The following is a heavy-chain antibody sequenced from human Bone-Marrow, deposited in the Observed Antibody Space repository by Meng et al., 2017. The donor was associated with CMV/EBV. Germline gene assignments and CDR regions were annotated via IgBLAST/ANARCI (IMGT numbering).Heavy chain of an antibody. CDR1: GGSISSGDYY. CDR3: VRVATGTSWYDP. Sequence: LRLSCTVSGGSISSGDYYWSWIRQPPGKGLEWIGYTSYTGDTHYNPSLKTRVTFSLDTSKSQFSLKLNSVTAADTAMYYCVRVATGTSWYDPWGPGTLVTVSS. V-gene: IGHV4-30-4*08. D-gene: IGHD6-13*01. J-gene: IGHJ5*02. CDR2: TSYTGDT.